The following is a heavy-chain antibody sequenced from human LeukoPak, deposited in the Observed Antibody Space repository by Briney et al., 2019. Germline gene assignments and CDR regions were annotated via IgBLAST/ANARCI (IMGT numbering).Heavy chain of an antibody. V-gene: IGHV3-21*01. D-gene: IGHD2-15*01. CDR2: ISGAATYI. J-gene: IGHJ4*02. CDR3: ARDLRAGYCDGGACYSGLDY. Sequence: GGSLRLSCAASGFTFSAYTINWVRQAPGKGLEWVSSISGAATYIYYADSLQGRFTISRDNTENSLYLQMTSLRAEGTAVYYCARDLRAGYCDGGACYSGLDYWGQGTLVTVSS. CDR1: GFTFSAYT.